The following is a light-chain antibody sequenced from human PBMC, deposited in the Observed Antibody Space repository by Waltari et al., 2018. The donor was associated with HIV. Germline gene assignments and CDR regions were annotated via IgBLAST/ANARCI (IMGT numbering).Light chain of an antibody. CDR3: SSYTTKSTL. CDR1: NSDIGAYNY. Sequence: QSALTQPASVTGSPGQSITISCTGTNSDIGAYNYVSWYQQHPGKAPKLMIYDVRNRPSGVSDRFSGSKSGNTASLTISGLQADDEADYYCSSYTTKSTLFGGGTKLTVL. V-gene: IGLV2-14*03. CDR2: DVR. J-gene: IGLJ2*01.